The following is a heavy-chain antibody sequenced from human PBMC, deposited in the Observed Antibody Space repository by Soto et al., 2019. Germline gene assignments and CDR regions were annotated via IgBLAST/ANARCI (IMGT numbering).Heavy chain of an antibody. J-gene: IGHJ6*02. CDR1: GYSFTSYW. CDR3: ATGPWGAAAGTDYYYYGMDV. V-gene: IGHV5-51*01. D-gene: IGHD6-13*01. CDR2: IYPGDSDT. Sequence: GESLKLSCKGSGYSFTSYWIGWVRQMPGKGLEWMGIIYPGDSDTRYSPSFQGQVTISADKSISTAYLQWSSLKASDTAMYYCATGPWGAAAGTDYYYYGMDVWGQGTTVTVSS.